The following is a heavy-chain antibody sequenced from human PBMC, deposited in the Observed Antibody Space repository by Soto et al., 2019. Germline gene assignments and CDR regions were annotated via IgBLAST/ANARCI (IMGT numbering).Heavy chain of an antibody. Sequence: QVQLVQSGAEVKKPGSSVKVSCKASGGTFSSYAISWVRQAPGQGLEWMGGIIPIFGTANYAQKFQGRVTITADESTSTAYMELSRLRSEDTAVYYCARKAIVPNPSGVVKNGYYYYYYGMDVWGQGTTVTVSS. J-gene: IGHJ6*02. D-gene: IGHD2-15*01. CDR2: IIPIFGTA. V-gene: IGHV1-69*01. CDR1: GGTFSSYA. CDR3: ARKAIVPNPSGVVKNGYYYYYYGMDV.